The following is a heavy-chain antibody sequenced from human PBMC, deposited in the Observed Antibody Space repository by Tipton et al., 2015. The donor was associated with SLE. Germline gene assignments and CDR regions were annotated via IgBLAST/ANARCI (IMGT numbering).Heavy chain of an antibody. CDR3: AAQPVAGLWYFDL. CDR2: IYYSGST. J-gene: IGHJ2*01. CDR1: GGSISSYY. Sequence: LRLSCTISGGSISSYYWSWIRQPPGKGLEWIGYIYYSGSTNYNPSLKSRVTISVDTSKNQFSLKLSSVTAADTAVYYCAAQPVAGLWYFDLWGRGTLVTVSS. V-gene: IGHV4-59*01. D-gene: IGHD1-14*01.